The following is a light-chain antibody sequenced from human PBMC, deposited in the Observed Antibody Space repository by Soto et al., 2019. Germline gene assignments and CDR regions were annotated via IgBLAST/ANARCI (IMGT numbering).Light chain of an antibody. J-gene: IGKJ1*01. CDR2: SAS. V-gene: IGKV3-20*01. CDR1: QTVSRNY. CDR3: LQYATSRRT. Sequence: DIVLTQSPGTLSLSPGERATLSCRANQTVSRNYLAWYQQKPGQTPRLLIYSASNKATAIPDRFRGSGSGTDFTLTITRLEPEDFGVYYCLQYATSRRTFGQGTRVDIK.